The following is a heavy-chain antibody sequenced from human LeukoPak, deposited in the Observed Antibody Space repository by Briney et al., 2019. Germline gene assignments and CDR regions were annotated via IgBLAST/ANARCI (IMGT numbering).Heavy chain of an antibody. D-gene: IGHD6-13*01. CDR2: IKQDGSEK. J-gene: IGHJ4*02. CDR3: VRQASSSWYYFDY. V-gene: IGHV3-7*01. CDR1: GFTFSSYW. Sequence: GGSLRLSCAASGFTFSSYWMSWVRQAPGKGLEWVANIKQDGSEKYCVDSVKGRFTISRDNAKSSLYLQMNSLRAEDTAVYYCVRQASSSWYYFDYWGQGTLVTVSS.